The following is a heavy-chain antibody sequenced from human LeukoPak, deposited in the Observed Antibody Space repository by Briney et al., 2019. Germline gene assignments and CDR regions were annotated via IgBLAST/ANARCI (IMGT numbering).Heavy chain of an antibody. CDR2: IKGDGSHT. Sequence: PGGSLRLSCAASGFTFSNYWMHWVRQAPGKGLVWVSRIKGDGSHTIYADSVKGRFTISRDNAKNTLYLQMKSLRAEDTAVYYCAKDFYGSGSQIDYWGQGTLVTVSS. D-gene: IGHD3-10*01. CDR3: AKDFYGSGSQIDY. J-gene: IGHJ4*02. CDR1: GFTFSNYW. V-gene: IGHV3-74*01.